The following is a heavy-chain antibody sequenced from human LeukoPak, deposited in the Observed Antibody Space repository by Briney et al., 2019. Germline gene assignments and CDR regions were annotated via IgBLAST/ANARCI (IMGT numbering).Heavy chain of an antibody. CDR2: ISGSGGST. CDR3: AKEVWFGELLFHYFDY. D-gene: IGHD3-10*01. CDR1: GFTFSSYA. V-gene: IGHV3-23*01. J-gene: IGHJ4*02. Sequence: GGSLRLSCAASGFTFSSYAMSWVRQAPGKGLEWVSAISGSGGSTCYADSVKGRFTISRDNSKNTLYLQMNSLRAEDTAVYYCAKEVWFGELLFHYFDYWGQGTLVTVSS.